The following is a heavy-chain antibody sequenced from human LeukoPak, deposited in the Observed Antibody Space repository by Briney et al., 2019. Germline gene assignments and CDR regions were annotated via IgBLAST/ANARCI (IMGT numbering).Heavy chain of an antibody. J-gene: IGHJ4*02. V-gene: IGHV3-48*03. Sequence: GRSLRLSCAASGFTFSSYEMNWVRQAPGKGLEWVSYISSSGSTIYYADSVKGRFTISRDNAKNSLYLQMNSLRAEDTAVYYCARLGGGDYGRNSSDYWGQGTLVTVSS. CDR2: ISSSGSTI. D-gene: IGHD4-17*01. CDR1: GFTFSSYE. CDR3: ARLGGGDYGRNSSDY.